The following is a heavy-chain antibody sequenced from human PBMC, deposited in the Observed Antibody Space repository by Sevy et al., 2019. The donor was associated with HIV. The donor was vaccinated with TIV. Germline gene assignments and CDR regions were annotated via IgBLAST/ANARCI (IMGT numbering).Heavy chain of an antibody. J-gene: IGHJ4*02. CDR3: AREGCTKPHDY. CDR2: LSFGCGEK. Sequence: GGSLRLSCAASGFTFSKYSMSWVRQPPGKGLEWVSTLSFGCGEKNHADSVKGRFTISRDNSKNSLYLQMNNLRAEETAVYYCAREGCTKPHDYWGQGTLVTVSS. CDR1: GFTFSKYS. V-gene: IGHV3-23*01. D-gene: IGHD2-8*01.